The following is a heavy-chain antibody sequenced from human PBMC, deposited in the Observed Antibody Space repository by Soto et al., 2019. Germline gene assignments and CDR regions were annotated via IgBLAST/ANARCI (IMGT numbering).Heavy chain of an antibody. Sequence: SQTLSLTCTVSGGSISSYYWSWIRQPPGKGLEWIGYIYYSGSTNYNPSLKSRVTISVDTSKNQFSLKLSSVTAADTAVYYCARDQGNWNPNWFDPWGQGTLVTVSS. CDR1: GGSISSYY. J-gene: IGHJ5*02. CDR2: IYYSGST. D-gene: IGHD1-1*01. CDR3: ARDQGNWNPNWFDP. V-gene: IGHV4-59*01.